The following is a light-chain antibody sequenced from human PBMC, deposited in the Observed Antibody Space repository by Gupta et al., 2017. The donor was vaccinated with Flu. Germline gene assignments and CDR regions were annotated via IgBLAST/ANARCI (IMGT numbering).Light chain of an antibody. V-gene: IGLV2-11*01. CDR2: DGR. J-gene: IGLJ1*01. CDR3: CSDAGSVYV. CDR1: SSDVGGYNY. Sequence: QSALTQPRSVAGSPGQSVTISCTGTSSDVGGYNYVSWYQQHPGNAHKLMIYDGRKRPSGVPDRFSGSKSGNTASLTISGLQAEDEDDYYCCSDAGSVYVFGTGTKVTVL.